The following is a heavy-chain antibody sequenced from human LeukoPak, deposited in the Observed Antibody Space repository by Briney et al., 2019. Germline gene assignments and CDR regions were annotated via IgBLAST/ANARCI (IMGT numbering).Heavy chain of an antibody. CDR1: GGSFSGYY. CDR2: INHSGST. CDR3: ARQGPGRFLEWLLYRLDAFDI. V-gene: IGHV4-34*01. Sequence: SETLSLTCAVYGGSFSGYYWSWIRQPPGKGLEWIGEINHSGSTNYNPSLKSRVTISVDTSKNQFSLRLSSVTAADTAVYYCARQGPGRFLEWLLYRLDAFDIWGQGTMVTVSS. D-gene: IGHD3-3*01. J-gene: IGHJ3*02.